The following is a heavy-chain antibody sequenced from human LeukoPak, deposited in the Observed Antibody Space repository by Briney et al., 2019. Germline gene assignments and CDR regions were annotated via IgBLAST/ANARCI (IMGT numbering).Heavy chain of an antibody. CDR1: GYTFTGYY. CDR2: INPNSGGT. Sequence: ASVKVSCKASGYTFTGYYMHWVRQAPGQGLEWMGWINPNSGGTNYAQKFQGRVTMTRDTSISTAYMELSRLRSDDPAVYYCARDQGRYGDYVYYFDYWGQGTLVTVSS. D-gene: IGHD4-17*01. CDR3: ARDQGRYGDYVYYFDY. V-gene: IGHV1-2*02. J-gene: IGHJ4*02.